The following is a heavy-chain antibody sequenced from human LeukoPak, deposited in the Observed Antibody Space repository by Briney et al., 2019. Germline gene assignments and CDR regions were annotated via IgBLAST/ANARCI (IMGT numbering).Heavy chain of an antibody. CDR1: GYTFTSYG. Sequence: ASVKVSCKASGYTFTSYGISWVRQAPGQGLEWMGRISAYNGNTNYAQKLQGRVTMTTDTSTSTAYMELRSLRSDDTAVYYCASVVITMVRGTTGYYYGMDVWGQGTTVTVSS. CDR2: ISAYNGNT. J-gene: IGHJ6*02. D-gene: IGHD3-10*01. CDR3: ASVVITMVRGTTGYYYGMDV. V-gene: IGHV1-18*01.